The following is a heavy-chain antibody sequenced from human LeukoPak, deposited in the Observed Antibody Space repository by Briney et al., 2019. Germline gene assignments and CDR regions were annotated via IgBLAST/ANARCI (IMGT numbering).Heavy chain of an antibody. J-gene: IGHJ4*02. Sequence: SETLSLTCAVYGGSFSGYYWSWIRQPPGKGLEWIGEISHSGSTNYNPSLKSRVTISVDTSKNQFSLKLSSVTAADTAVYYCARGEPDYFDYWGQGTLVTVSS. CDR3: ARGEPDYFDY. V-gene: IGHV4-34*01. D-gene: IGHD1-14*01. CDR1: GGSFSGYY. CDR2: ISHSGST.